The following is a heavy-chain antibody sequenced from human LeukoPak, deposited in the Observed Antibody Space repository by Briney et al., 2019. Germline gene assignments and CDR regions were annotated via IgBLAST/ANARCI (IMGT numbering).Heavy chain of an antibody. CDR2: INPNGGGT. D-gene: IGHD3-10*01. V-gene: IGHV1-2*02. Sequence: ASVKVSCKASGYTFTGYYMRWVRQAPGQGLEWMGWINPNGGGTNYAQKFQGRVTMTRDTSISTAYMELSRLRSDDTAVYYCARVSNYYGSGSYPLYFDYWGQGTLVTVSS. J-gene: IGHJ4*02. CDR3: ARVSNYYGSGSYPLYFDY. CDR1: GYTFTGYY.